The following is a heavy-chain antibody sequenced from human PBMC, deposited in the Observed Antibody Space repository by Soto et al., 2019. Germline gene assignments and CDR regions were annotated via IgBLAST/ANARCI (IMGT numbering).Heavy chain of an antibody. V-gene: IGHV4-39*01. D-gene: IGHD3-3*01. CDR3: RLGSGYSDDAFDI. Sequence: SETLSLTCTVSGGSISSSSYYLGWIRQPPGKGLEWIGCIYYSGSTYYNPSLKSRVTISVDTSKNQFSLKLSSVTAADTAVYYFRLGSGYSDDAFDIWGHGTTVTGS. J-gene: IGHJ3*02. CDR1: GGSISSSSYY. CDR2: IYYSGST.